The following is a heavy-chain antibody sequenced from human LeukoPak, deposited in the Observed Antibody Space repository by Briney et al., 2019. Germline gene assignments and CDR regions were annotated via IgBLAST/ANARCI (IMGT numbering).Heavy chain of an antibody. CDR1: GGSISSGGYS. CDR2: IYHSGST. J-gene: IGHJ4*02. Sequence: PSETLSLTCAVSGGSISSGGYSWSWIRQPPGKGLEWIGYIYHSGSTYYNPSLKSRVTISVDRSKNQFSLKLSSVTAADTAVYYCASGYSGYEGGYYFDYWGQGTLVTVSS. CDR3: ASGYSGYEGGYYFDY. V-gene: IGHV4-30-2*01. D-gene: IGHD5-12*01.